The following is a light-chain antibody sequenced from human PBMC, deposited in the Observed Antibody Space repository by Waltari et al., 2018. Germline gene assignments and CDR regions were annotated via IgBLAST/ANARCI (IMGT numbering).Light chain of an antibody. CDR3: CSYAGSSTFL. J-gene: IGLJ2*01. Sequence: QSALTQPASVSGSPGQSITLSFTGTSMDAGSYNVLSWYQQHPGKAPKLMIYEVSKRPSGVSNRFSGSKSGNTASLTISGLQVEDEADYYCCSYAGSSTFLFVGGTKLTVL. CDR1: SMDAGSYNV. V-gene: IGLV2-23*02. CDR2: EVS.